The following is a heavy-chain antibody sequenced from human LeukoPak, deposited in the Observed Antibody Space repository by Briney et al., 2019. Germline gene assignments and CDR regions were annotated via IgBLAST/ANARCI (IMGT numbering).Heavy chain of an antibody. V-gene: IGHV4-34*01. Sequence: PSETLSLTCAVYGGSFSGYYWSWTRQPPGKGLEWIGEINHSGSTNYNTSLKSRVTVSVDTSKNQFSLKLGSVTAADTAVYYCARVGYDFWSGYFLGSAYFDYWGQGTLVTVSS. CDR2: INHSGST. J-gene: IGHJ4*02. D-gene: IGHD3-3*01. CDR3: ARVGYDFWSGYFLGSAYFDY. CDR1: GGSFSGYY.